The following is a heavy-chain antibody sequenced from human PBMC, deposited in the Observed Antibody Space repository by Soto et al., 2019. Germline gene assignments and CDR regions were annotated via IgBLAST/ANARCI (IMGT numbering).Heavy chain of an antibody. CDR3: AKDLMIVRGAGY. Sequence: QVQLVESGGGVVQPGRSLRLSCAASGFTFSSYGMHWVRQAPGKGLEWVAVISYDGSNKYYADSVKGRFTISRDNSKNTLYLQVNSLRAEDTAVYYCAKDLMIVRGAGYWCQGTLVTVSS. CDR2: ISYDGSNK. CDR1: GFTFSSYG. V-gene: IGHV3-30*18. J-gene: IGHJ4*02. D-gene: IGHD3-22*01.